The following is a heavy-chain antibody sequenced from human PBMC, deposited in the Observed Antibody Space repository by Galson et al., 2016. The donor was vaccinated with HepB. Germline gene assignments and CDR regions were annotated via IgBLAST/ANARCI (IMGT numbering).Heavy chain of an antibody. V-gene: IGHV1-18*01. J-gene: IGHJ4*02. CDR3: ARDLQVFSSGYYPYNFDY. D-gene: IGHD3-22*01. Sequence: SVKVSCKASGSTFTSYGISWVRQAPGQGLEWMGWISAYNGNTNYAQKLQGRVTVTTDTSTSTAYMELRSLRSDDTAVYYCARDLQVFSSGYYPYNFDYWGQGTLVTVSS. CDR1: GSTFTSYG. CDR2: ISAYNGNT.